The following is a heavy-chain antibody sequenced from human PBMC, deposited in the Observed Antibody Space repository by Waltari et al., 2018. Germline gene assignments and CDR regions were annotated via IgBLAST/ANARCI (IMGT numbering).Heavy chain of an antibody. Sequence: EVQLVESGGGLVQPGGSLRLSCAASGFTFSSYWMHWVRQAPGKGLVWVSRINSEGSSTSYADSVKGRFTISRDNAKNTLYLQMNSLRAEDTAVYYCARDTYDILTGYDAFDIWGQGTMVTVSS. V-gene: IGHV3-74*01. CDR2: INSEGSST. CDR3: ARDTYDILTGYDAFDI. J-gene: IGHJ3*02. CDR1: GFTFSSYW. D-gene: IGHD3-9*01.